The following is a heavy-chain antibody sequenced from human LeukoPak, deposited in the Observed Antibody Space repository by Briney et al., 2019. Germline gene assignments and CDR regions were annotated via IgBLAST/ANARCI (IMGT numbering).Heavy chain of an antibody. CDR2: ISGSGGRT. D-gene: IGHD6-19*01. CDR1: GFTFSSYA. J-gene: IGHJ4*02. CDR3: ARGKQWLGYFDY. Sequence: GGSLRLSCAASGFTFSSYAMSWVRQAPGKGLEWVSAISGSGGRTYYADSVKGRFTISRDNSKNTLYLQMNSLRAEDTAVYYCARGKQWLGYFDYWGQGTLVTVSS. V-gene: IGHV3-23*01.